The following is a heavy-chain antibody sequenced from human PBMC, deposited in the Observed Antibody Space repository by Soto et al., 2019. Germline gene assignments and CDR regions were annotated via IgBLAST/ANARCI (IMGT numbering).Heavy chain of an antibody. D-gene: IGHD3-3*01. J-gene: IGHJ4*02. CDR3: ARHGRITIFAVGNARYLDY. CDR1: GYSISSSNW. CDR2: IYYSGTT. Sequence: PSETLSLTCAVSGYSISSSNWWGWIRQPPGKGLEWIGYIYYSGTTYYNPSLKSRVTMSVDTSKNQFSLKLSSVTAADTAVYYCARHGRITIFAVGNARYLDYWGQGTLVTV. V-gene: IGHV4-28*01.